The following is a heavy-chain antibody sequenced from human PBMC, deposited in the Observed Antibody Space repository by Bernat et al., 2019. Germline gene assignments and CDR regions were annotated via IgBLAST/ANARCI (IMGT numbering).Heavy chain of an antibody. CDR1: GGSISSSRYY. J-gene: IGHJ4*02. V-gene: IGHV4-39*01. D-gene: IGHD4-23*01. CDR2: IYYSGST. CDR3: ARSVGTTVVTVIDY. Sequence: QLQLQESGPGLVKPSETLSLTCTVSGGSISSSRYYWGWIRQPPGKGLEWIGSIYYSGSTYYNPSLKSRVTISVDTSKSQFSLKLSSVTAADTAVCYCARSVGTTVVTVIDYWGQGTLVTVSS.